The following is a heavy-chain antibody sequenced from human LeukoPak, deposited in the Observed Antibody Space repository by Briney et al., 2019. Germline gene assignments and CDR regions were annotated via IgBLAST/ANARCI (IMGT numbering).Heavy chain of an antibody. CDR1: GYSFTCYW. Sequence: GESLKISCKGSGYSFTCYWIAWVRQMPGKGLEWMGIMYPADPDTKYSPSFQGQVTISADKSISTAYLQWSSLKASDTAMYYCARLSVDGMDVWGQGTTVTVSS. D-gene: IGHD2-21*01. CDR2: MYPADPDT. J-gene: IGHJ6*02. CDR3: ARLSVDGMDV. V-gene: IGHV5-51*01.